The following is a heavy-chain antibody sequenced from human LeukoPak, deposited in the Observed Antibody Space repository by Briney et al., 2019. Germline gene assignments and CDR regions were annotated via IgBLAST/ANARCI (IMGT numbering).Heavy chain of an antibody. D-gene: IGHD3-10*01. CDR1: GYTFTGYY. CDR2: INPNSGGT. CDR3: ARDKELLWFGVGGKGDYFDY. Sequence: ASVKVSCKASGYTFTGYYMHWVRQAPGQGLEWMGWINPNSGGTNYAQKFQGRVTMTRDTSISTAYMELSRLRSDDTAVYYCARDKELLWFGVGGKGDYFDYWGQGTLVTVSS. J-gene: IGHJ4*02. V-gene: IGHV1-2*02.